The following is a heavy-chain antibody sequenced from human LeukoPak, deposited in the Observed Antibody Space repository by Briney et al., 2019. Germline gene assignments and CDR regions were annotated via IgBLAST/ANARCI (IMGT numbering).Heavy chain of an antibody. D-gene: IGHD6-13*01. V-gene: IGHV1-8*01. Sequence: ASVKVSCKTSGYRFTNFDINWVRQAPGQGLEWMGWMNPDNGNTGYAQKFQGRVSMSGDTSITTAFMVLSSLRSDDTAVYFCARGPRENSSSDYWGQGTLVTVSS. CDR2: MNPDNGNT. J-gene: IGHJ4*02. CDR1: GYRFTNFD. CDR3: ARGPRENSSSDY.